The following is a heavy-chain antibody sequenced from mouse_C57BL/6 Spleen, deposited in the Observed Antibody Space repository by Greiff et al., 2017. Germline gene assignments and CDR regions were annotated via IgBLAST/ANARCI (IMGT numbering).Heavy chain of an antibody. D-gene: IGHD2-5*01. V-gene: IGHV1-69*01. J-gene: IGHJ2*01. Sequence: QVQLQQPGAELVMPGASVKLSCKASGYTFTSYWMHWVKQRPGQGLEWIGEIDPSDSYTNYNQKFKGKSTLTVDKSSSTAYMQLSSLTSEDSAVYYGSRSDYSNYEENYFDYWGQGTTLTVSS. CDR1: GYTFTSYW. CDR3: SRSDYSNYEENYFDY. CDR2: IDPSDSYT.